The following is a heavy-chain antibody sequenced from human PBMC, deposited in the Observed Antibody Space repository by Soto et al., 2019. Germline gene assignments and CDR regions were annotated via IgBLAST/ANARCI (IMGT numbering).Heavy chain of an antibody. Sequence: LRLSCAASGFTFSDYGMHWVRQAPGEGLQWVAVIWFDGSNEHYADSVKGRFTISRDNSKNTLYLQMYSLRAGDTAVYYCARGSLYCSSTSCSYGMDVWGQGTTVTV. CDR1: GFTFSDYG. CDR3: ARGSLYCSSTSCSYGMDV. J-gene: IGHJ6*02. CDR2: IWFDGSNE. V-gene: IGHV3-33*01. D-gene: IGHD2-15*01.